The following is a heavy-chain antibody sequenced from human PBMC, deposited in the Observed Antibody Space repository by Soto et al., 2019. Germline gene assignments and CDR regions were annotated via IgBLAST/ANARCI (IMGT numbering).Heavy chain of an antibody. D-gene: IGHD3-10*01. V-gene: IGHV3-11*01. Sequence: GGSLRLSCAASGFTFSDHYMTWIRQAPGKGLEWVSKISGSGGTRFYAESVRGRFTVSRDNAKNSLYLQMDSLRTEDTAVYYCACDPYYYASGYWGPGTLVTVSS. J-gene: IGHJ4*02. CDR1: GFTFSDHY. CDR2: ISGSGGTR. CDR3: ACDPYYYASGY.